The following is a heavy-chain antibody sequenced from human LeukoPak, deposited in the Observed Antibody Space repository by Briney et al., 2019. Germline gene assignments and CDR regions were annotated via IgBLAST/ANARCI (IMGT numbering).Heavy chain of an antibody. J-gene: IGHJ6*03. D-gene: IGHD5-12*01. V-gene: IGHV3-21*01. CDR3: ARDPYSGEYGPHYYYYMDV. Sequence: GGSLRLSCAVSGFTFSSYSMNWVRQAPGKGLEWVSSISSSSSYIYYADSVKGRFTISRDNAKNSLYLQMNSLRAEDTAVYYCARDPYSGEYGPHYYYYMDVWGKGTTVTVSS. CDR1: GFTFSSYS. CDR2: ISSSSSYI.